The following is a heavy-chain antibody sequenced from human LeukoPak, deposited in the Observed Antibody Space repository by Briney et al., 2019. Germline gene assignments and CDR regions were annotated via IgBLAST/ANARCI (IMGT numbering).Heavy chain of an antibody. D-gene: IGHD2-2*01. V-gene: IGHV1-24*01. Sequence: ASVKVSCKVSGHTLTELSVHWVRQAPGKGLEWMGGFDPEDGETIYAQKFQGRVTMTEDTSTDTAYMELSSLRSEDTAVYYCATGGGYQLPSSSVYYYYYYMDVWGKGTTVTVSS. CDR1: GHTLTELS. CDR2: FDPEDGET. J-gene: IGHJ6*03. CDR3: ATGGGYQLPSSSVYYYYYYMDV.